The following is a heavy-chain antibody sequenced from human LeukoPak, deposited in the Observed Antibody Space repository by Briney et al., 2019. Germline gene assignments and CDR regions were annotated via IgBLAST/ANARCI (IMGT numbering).Heavy chain of an antibody. D-gene: IGHD6-13*01. CDR1: GYTFTSYD. CDR2: MNPNSGNT. CDR3: ARGSSSLGNWFDP. Sequence: ASVKVSCKAFGYTFTSYDINWVRQATGQGPEWMGWMNPNSGNTGYAQKCQGRVTMTRNTSISTAYMELSSLRSEDTAVYYCARGSSSLGNWFDPWGQGTLVTVSS. J-gene: IGHJ5*02. V-gene: IGHV1-8*01.